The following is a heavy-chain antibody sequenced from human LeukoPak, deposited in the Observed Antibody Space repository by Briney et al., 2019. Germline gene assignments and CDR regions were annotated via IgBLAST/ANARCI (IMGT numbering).Heavy chain of an antibody. CDR1: GYTFTSYG. V-gene: IGHV1-18*01. Sequence: ASVKVSCKASGYTFTSYGISWVRRAPGQGLEWMGWISAYNGNTNYAQKLQGRVTMTTDTSTSTACMELRSLRSDDTAVYYCARARVVVVAATDFDYWGQGTLVTVSS. CDR3: ARARVVVVAATDFDY. J-gene: IGHJ4*02. D-gene: IGHD2-15*01. CDR2: ISAYNGNT.